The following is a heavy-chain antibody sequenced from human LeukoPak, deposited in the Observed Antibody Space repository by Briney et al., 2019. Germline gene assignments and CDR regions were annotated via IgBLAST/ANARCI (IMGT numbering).Heavy chain of an antibody. CDR3: ARASTVAYSYYYGMDV. CDR2: MNPNSGNT. V-gene: IGHV1-8*01. CDR1: GYAFTSYD. D-gene: IGHD4-23*01. Sequence: ASVKVSCKASGYAFTSYDINWVRQATGQGLEWMGWMNPNSGNTGYAQKFQGRVTMARNTSISTAYMELSSLRSEDTAVYYCARASTVAYSYYYGMDVWGQGTTVTVSS. J-gene: IGHJ6*02.